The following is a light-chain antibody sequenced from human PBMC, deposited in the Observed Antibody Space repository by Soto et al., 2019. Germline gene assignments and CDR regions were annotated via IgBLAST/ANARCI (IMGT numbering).Light chain of an antibody. CDR3: CSYTSSSTLYV. CDR1: SSDVGGYNY. V-gene: IGLV2-14*01. Sequence: QSALTQPASVSGSPGQSITISCTGTSSDVGGYNYVSWYQQHPGKAPKLMMYDVSNRPSGVSNRFSGSKSGNTASLTISGLQAEDEADYYCCSYTSSSTLYVFGTGTKVTVL. CDR2: DVS. J-gene: IGLJ1*01.